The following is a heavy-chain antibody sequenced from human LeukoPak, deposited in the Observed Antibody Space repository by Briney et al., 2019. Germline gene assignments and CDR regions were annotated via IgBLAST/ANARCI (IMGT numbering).Heavy chain of an antibody. D-gene: IGHD3/OR15-3a*01. Sequence: SQTLSLTCAISGDTVSTNSATWNWIRQSPSRDLEWLGRTYYRSKWYNDYAVSVKSRITFNPDTSKNQFSLQLNSMTPKDTAVYYCARSTGFYTHWGQGTLVTVSS. CDR2: TYYRSKWYN. CDR1: GDTVSTNSAT. CDR3: ARSTGFYTH. J-gene: IGHJ4*02. V-gene: IGHV6-1*01.